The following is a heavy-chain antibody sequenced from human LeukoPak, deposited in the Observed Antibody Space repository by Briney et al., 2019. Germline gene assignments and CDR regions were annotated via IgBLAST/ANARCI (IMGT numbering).Heavy chain of an antibody. CDR3: ATGSDYYYAS. CDR1: GFTFTRNR. J-gene: IGHJ5*02. V-gene: IGHV3-30*03. Sequence: GGSLRLSCVASGFTFTRNRMHWVRQAPGKGLEWVAAIPHDGSNALYADSVKGRFTISRDDSKNTQYLQMNSLRIEDSAMYYCATGSDYYYASWGQGTLVTVSS. CDR2: IPHDGSNA. D-gene: IGHD3-3*01.